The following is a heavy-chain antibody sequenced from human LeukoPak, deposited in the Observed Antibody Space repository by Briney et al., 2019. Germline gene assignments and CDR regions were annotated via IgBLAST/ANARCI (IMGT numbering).Heavy chain of an antibody. CDR2: ILYSGST. J-gene: IGHJ4*02. V-gene: IGHV4-59*01. CDR3: ARAGGSYYSGWEFDS. CDR1: SGSISSYY. D-gene: IGHD2-15*01. Sequence: SETLSLTCTDSSGSISSYYWSWIRQSPEKGLEWIGYILYSGSTNYNPSLKSRITISIDPSKKQFSLNLTSVTAADTAVYYCARAGGSYYSGWEFDSWGQGTLVTVSS.